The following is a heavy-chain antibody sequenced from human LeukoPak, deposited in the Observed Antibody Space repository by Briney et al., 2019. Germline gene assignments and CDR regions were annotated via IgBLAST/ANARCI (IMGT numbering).Heavy chain of an antibody. CDR3: ARNDKSSGWYLLNY. V-gene: IGHV4-59*08. D-gene: IGHD6-19*01. J-gene: IGHJ4*02. CDR2: IYYSGST. CDR1: GGSISSYY. Sequence: SETLSLTRTVSGGSISSYYWSWIRQPPGKGLEWIGYIYYSGSTNYNPSLKSRVTISVDTSKNQFSLKLSSVTAADTAVYYCARNDKSSGWYLLNYWGQGTLVTVSS.